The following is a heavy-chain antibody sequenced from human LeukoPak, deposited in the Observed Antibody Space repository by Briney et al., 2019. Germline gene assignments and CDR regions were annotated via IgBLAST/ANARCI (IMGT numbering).Heavy chain of an antibody. V-gene: IGHV3-23*01. CDR3: AKRPSYCSSTSCYDLDC. D-gene: IGHD2-2*01. CDR1: GFTFSRYA. CDR2: ISGSGGST. J-gene: IGHJ4*02. Sequence: GGSLRLSCAASGFTFSRYAMNRVRQAPGKGLEWVSAISGSGGSTYYADSVKGRFTISRDNSKNTLYLQMNSLRGEDTAIYYCAKRPSYCSSTSCYDLDCWGQGTLVTVSS.